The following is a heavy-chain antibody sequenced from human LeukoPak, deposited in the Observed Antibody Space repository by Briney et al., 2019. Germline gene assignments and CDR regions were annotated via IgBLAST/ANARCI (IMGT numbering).Heavy chain of an antibody. CDR1: GGSISSGGYS. Sequence: PSETLSLTCAVSGGSISSGGYSWSWIRQPPGQGLEWIGYIYHSGSTYYNPSLKSRVTMSVDTSKNQFSLKLSSVTAADTAVYYCARLPYSSSSGFDPWGQGTLVTVSS. V-gene: IGHV4-30-2*01. D-gene: IGHD6-6*01. CDR2: IYHSGST. J-gene: IGHJ5*02. CDR3: ARLPYSSSSGFDP.